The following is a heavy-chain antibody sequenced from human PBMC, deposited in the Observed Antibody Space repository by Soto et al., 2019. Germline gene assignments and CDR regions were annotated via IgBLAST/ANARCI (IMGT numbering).Heavy chain of an antibody. CDR2: INAGNGDT. CDR1: GYTFSNYP. V-gene: IGHV1-3*01. D-gene: IGHD3-10*01. J-gene: IGHJ4*02. CDR3: ALAMLRGIIVFDY. Sequence: QVPLVQSGAEVKKPGASVKVSCKTSGYTFSNYPVHWVRQAPGQRLEWMGWINAGNGDTKYSQKFQGGVTITRDTSASTANMEVSSLRSEDTAVYYCALAMLRGIIVFDYWGQGTLVTVSS.